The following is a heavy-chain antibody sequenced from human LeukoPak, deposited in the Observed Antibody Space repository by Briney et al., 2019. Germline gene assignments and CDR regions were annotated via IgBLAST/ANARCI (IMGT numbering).Heavy chain of an antibody. CDR2: IKQDGSEK. J-gene: IGHJ6*03. D-gene: IGHD4-11*01. CDR3: AGTDYSNYYYYYMDV. Sequence: GGSLRLSCAASGFTFSSYWMSWVRQASGKGLEWVANIKQDGSEKYYVDSVKGRFTISRDNAKNSLYLQMNSLRAEDTAVYYCAGTDYSNYYYYYMDVWGKGTTVTVSS. CDR1: GFTFSSYW. V-gene: IGHV3-7*01.